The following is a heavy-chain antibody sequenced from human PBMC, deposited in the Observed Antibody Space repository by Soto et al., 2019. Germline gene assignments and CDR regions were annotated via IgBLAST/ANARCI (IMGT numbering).Heavy chain of an antibody. CDR1: GFTFSSYS. D-gene: IGHD6-25*01. CDR3: ARDLVAAYFDY. CDR2: ISSSSSTI. V-gene: IGHV3-48*01. Sequence: EVQLVESGGGLVQPGGSLRLSCAASGFTFSSYSMNWVRQAPGKGLEWVSYISSSSSTIYYADSVKGRFTISRDNAKNSLYLQMNSLRAEDTDVYYCARDLVAAYFDYWGQGTLVTVSS. J-gene: IGHJ4*02.